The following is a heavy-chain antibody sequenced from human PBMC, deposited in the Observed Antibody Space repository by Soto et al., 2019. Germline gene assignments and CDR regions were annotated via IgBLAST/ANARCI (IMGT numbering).Heavy chain of an antibody. D-gene: IGHD3-10*01. CDR2: VNPNNGAT. CDR3: AKVSTKGSAIDFDY. CDR1: GYTFSNYD. Sequence: QVQLVQSGAELKKPGASVKVSCKASGYTFSNYDMNWVRQATGQGPEWIGWVNPNNGATGYAQKFQGRVTLTTDISTTTAYMEMPSLRSEDTAIYYCAKVSTKGSAIDFDYWGQGTLITVSS. V-gene: IGHV1-8*01. J-gene: IGHJ4*02.